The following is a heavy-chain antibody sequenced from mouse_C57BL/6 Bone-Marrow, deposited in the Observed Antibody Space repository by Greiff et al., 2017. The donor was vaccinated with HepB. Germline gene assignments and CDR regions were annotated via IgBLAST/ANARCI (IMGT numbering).Heavy chain of an antibody. Sequence: QVQLQQPGAELVMPGASVKLSCKASGYTFTSYWMHWVKQRPGQGLEWIGEIDPSDSYTNYNQKFKGKSTLTVDKSSSTAYMQLSSLTSEDAADYYCAREDYSNPFDYWGQGTTLTVSS. CDR2: IDPSDSYT. D-gene: IGHD2-5*01. CDR1: GYTFTSYW. J-gene: IGHJ2*01. V-gene: IGHV1-69*01. CDR3: AREDYSNPFDY.